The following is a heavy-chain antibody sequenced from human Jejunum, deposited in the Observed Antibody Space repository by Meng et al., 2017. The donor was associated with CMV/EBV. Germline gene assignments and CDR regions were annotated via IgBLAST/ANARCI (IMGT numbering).Heavy chain of an antibody. V-gene: IGHV5-51*01. Sequence: SGYNFTDYWINWVRQMPGKGLEWIGIIYPGDSVTKYSPSFQGHVTISADKSISTAYLQWSSLKASDTAMYYCARQDFGVVMPGDYWGQGTLVTVSS. CDR1: GYNFTDYW. CDR3: ARQDFGVVMPGDY. D-gene: IGHD3-3*01. J-gene: IGHJ4*02. CDR2: IYPGDSVT.